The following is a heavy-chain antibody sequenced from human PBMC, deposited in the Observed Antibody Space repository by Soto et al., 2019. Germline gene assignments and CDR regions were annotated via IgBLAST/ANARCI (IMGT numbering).Heavy chain of an antibody. J-gene: IGHJ4*02. Sequence: GGSLRLSCAASGFTFSSYWMHWVRQAPGKGLVWVSRINSDGSSTSYADSVKGRFTISRDNAKNTLYLQMNSLRAEDTAVYYCAIQYYDSSGPGPLYWGQGTLVTGSS. CDR2: INSDGSST. CDR1: GFTFSSYW. V-gene: IGHV3-74*01. D-gene: IGHD3-22*01. CDR3: AIQYYDSSGPGPLY.